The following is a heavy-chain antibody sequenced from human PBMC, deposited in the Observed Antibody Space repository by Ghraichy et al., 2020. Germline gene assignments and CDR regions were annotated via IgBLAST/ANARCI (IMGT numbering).Heavy chain of an antibody. Sequence: SETLSLTCAVYGGSFSGYYWSWIRQPPGKGLEWIGEINHSGSTNYNPSLKSRVTISVDTSKNQFSLKLSSVTAADTAVYYCARAQPGDSGYDYDAWGHNWFDPWGQGTLVTVSS. CDR2: INHSGST. V-gene: IGHV4-34*01. CDR1: GGSFSGYY. CDR3: ARAQPGDSGYDYDAWGHNWFDP. D-gene: IGHD5-12*01. J-gene: IGHJ5*02.